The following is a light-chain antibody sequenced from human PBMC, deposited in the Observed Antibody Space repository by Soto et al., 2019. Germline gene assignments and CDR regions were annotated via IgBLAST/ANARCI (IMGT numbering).Light chain of an antibody. CDR1: SSDVGGYYY. CDR2: EVS. V-gene: IGLV2-14*01. CDR3: SSYTSSTTYV. Sequence: QSVLTQPASVSGSPGQSITISCTGTSSDVGGYYYVSWYQHHPGKAPKLMIYEVSNRPSGVSDRFSGSKSGNTASLTISGLQAEDEADYYCSSYTSSTTYVFGTGTKLTVL. J-gene: IGLJ1*01.